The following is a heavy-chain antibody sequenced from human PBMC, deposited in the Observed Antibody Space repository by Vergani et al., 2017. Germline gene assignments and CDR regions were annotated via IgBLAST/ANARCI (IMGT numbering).Heavy chain of an antibody. CDR3: ERASGSN. Sequence: QVQLQESGPGLVKPSETLSLTCTVSGGSISSYYWSWIRQPPGKGLEWIGYIYYSGSTNYNPSLKSRVTISVDTSKNQFSLKLSSVTAADTAVYYCERASGSNWGQGTLVTVSS. CDR2: IYYSGST. CDR1: GGSISSYY. D-gene: IGHD3-10*01. V-gene: IGHV4-59*01. J-gene: IGHJ4*02.